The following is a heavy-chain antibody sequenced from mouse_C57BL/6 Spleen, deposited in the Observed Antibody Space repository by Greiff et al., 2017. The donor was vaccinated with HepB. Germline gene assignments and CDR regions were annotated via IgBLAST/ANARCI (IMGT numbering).Heavy chain of an antibody. D-gene: IGHD2-2*01. J-gene: IGHJ2*01. CDR2: IHPSDSDT. CDR3: AIGFYGYDVEYFDY. CDR1: GYTFTSYW. V-gene: IGHV1-74*01. Sequence: VQLQQPGAELVKPGASVKVSCKASGYTFTSYWMHWVKQRPGQGLEWIGRIHPSDSDTNSNQKFKGKATLTVYKYSSTAYMRLSSLTSEDSAVYYCAIGFYGYDVEYFDYWGQGTTLTVSS.